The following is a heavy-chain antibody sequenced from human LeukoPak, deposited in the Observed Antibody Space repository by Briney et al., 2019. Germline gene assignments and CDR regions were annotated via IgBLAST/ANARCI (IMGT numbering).Heavy chain of an antibody. V-gene: IGHV4-30-2*01. J-gene: IGHJ3*02. D-gene: IGHD3-22*01. CDR2: IYHSGST. Sequence: SETLSLTCTVSGGSISSGGYSWSWIRQPPGKGLEWIGYIYHSGSTYYNPSLKSRVTISVDRSKNQFSLKLSSVTAADTAVYYCARGPGDSSGYYAYFDIWGQGTMVTVSS. CDR3: ARGPGDSSGYYAYFDI. CDR1: GGSISSGGYS.